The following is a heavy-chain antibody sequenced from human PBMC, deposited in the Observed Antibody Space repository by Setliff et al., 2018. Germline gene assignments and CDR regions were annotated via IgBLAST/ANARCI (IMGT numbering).Heavy chain of an antibody. V-gene: IGHV4-38-2*02. Sequence: ASETLSLTCTVSGYSISSGYIWGWIRQPPGKGLEWVGNIGHTGSINYNPSLKSRLSISRDTSKNQVSLKLNSVTAIDTAVYYCARDLGHGGDSDYWGQGILVTVSS. CDR3: ARDLGHGGDSDY. D-gene: IGHD2-21*02. CDR2: IGHTGSI. J-gene: IGHJ4*02. CDR1: GYSISSGYI.